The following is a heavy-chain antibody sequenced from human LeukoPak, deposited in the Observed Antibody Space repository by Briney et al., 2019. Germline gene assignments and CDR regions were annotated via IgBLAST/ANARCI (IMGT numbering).Heavy chain of an antibody. V-gene: IGHV3-30*04. D-gene: IGHD4-17*01. CDR2: ISYDGRNK. J-gene: IGHJ4*02. CDR3: AKGAVTDIYYFDY. Sequence: PGGSLRLSCAVSGFTFSNYAMHWVRQAPGKGLEWMSVISYDGRNKYFADSVKGRFTLSRDNSKNTLYLQMNNLRAEDTAVYYCAKGAVTDIYYFDYWGQGTLVTVSS. CDR1: GFTFSNYA.